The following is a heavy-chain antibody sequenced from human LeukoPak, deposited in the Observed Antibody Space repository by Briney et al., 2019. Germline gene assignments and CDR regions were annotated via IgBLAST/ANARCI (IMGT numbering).Heavy chain of an antibody. CDR2: ISAYNGNT. V-gene: IGHV1-18*01. Sequence: ASVEVSCKASGYAFTSYGISWVRQAPGQGLEWMGWISAYNGNTNYAQKLQGRVTMTTDTSTSTAYMELRSLRSDDTAVYYCARGLSSPPWTAMDQYDYWGQGTLVTVSS. J-gene: IGHJ4*02. CDR3: ARGLSSPPWTAMDQYDY. CDR1: GYAFTSYG. D-gene: IGHD5-18*01.